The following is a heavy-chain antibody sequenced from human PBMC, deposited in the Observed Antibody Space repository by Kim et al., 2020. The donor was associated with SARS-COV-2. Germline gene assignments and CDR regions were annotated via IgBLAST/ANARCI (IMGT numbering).Heavy chain of an antibody. J-gene: IGHJ4*02. Sequence: VKGRFTISRDNAKNSLYLQMNSLRPEDTALYYCAKERRWGSSGWYDHYFDQWGQGTLVTVSS. V-gene: IGHV3-9*01. D-gene: IGHD6-19*01. CDR3: AKERRWGSSGWYDHYFDQ.